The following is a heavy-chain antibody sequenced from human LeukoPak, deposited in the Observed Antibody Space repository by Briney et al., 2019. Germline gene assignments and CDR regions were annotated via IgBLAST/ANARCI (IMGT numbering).Heavy chain of an antibody. J-gene: IGHJ4*02. Sequence: PSETLSLTCAAYGGSFSGYCWSWIRQPPGKGLEWIGEITHSGSTNYNPSLKSRVTISVDTSKNQFSLKLSSVTAADTAVYYCARGGERSSGWYSTYYWGQGTLVTVSS. V-gene: IGHV4-34*01. CDR2: ITHSGST. D-gene: IGHD6-19*01. CDR1: GGSFSGYC. CDR3: ARGGERSSGWYSTYY.